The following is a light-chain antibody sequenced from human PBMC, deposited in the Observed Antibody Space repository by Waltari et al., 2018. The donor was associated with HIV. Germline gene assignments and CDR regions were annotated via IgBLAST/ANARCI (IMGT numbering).Light chain of an antibody. CDR1: SSNIGAGYD. CDR2: GNT. Sequence: QSALMQPPSVSGAPGQRVTISCTGSSSNIGAGYDVHWYQQLPGTAPKLLIYGNTNRPSGVPDRFSGSKSGTSASLAITGLQTEDEGTYYCQSYDNSLSGHWGFGGGTKLTVL. V-gene: IGLV1-40*01. J-gene: IGLJ3*02. CDR3: QSYDNSLSGHWG.